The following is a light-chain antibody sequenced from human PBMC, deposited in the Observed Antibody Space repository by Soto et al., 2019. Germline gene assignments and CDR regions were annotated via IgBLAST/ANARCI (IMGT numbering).Light chain of an antibody. Sequence: DIQRTQSPSTLSASVVDRVTITCRASQSISSWLAWYQQKPGKAPKLLIYDASSLESGVPSRFSGSGSGTEFTLTISSLQPDDFATYYCQQLTFGGGTKVDIK. CDR1: QSISSW. J-gene: IGKJ4*01. V-gene: IGKV1-5*01. CDR2: DAS. CDR3: QQLT.